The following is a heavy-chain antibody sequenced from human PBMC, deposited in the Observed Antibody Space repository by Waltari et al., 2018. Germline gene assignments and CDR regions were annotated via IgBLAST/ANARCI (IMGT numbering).Heavy chain of an antibody. V-gene: IGHV4-31*01. Sequence: VQLQESGPGLVKPSQTLSLTCTVPGGSISSGDYYWSWIRKHPGKGLEWIGYSHYSGGAYYNPSLKSLVTISVDTSKNQFSLKLSSVTAADTAVYYCARAQYSGYDYYFDYWGQGTLVTVSS. D-gene: IGHD5-12*01. CDR2: SHYSGGA. CDR3: ARAQYSGYDYYFDY. J-gene: IGHJ4*02. CDR1: GGSISSGDYY.